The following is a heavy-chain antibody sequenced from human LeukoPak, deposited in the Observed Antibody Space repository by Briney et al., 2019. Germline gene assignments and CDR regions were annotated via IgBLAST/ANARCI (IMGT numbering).Heavy chain of an antibody. CDR1: GFTFSSYA. Sequence: GGSLRLSCAASGFTFSSYAMHWVRQAPGKGLEWVAVISYDGSNKYYADSVKGRFTISRDNSKNTLYLQMNSLRAEDTAVCYCASEFVAAAGTDYWGQGTLVTVSS. J-gene: IGHJ4*02. D-gene: IGHD6-13*01. CDR2: ISYDGSNK. V-gene: IGHV3-30*04. CDR3: ASEFVAAAGTDY.